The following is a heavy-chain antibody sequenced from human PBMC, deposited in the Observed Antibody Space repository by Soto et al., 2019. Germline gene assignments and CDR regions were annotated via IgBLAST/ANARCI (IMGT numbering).Heavy chain of an antibody. J-gene: IGHJ6*02. Sequence: QVQLQESGPGLVKPSQTLSLTCTVSGGSISSGDYYWSWIRQPPGKGLEWIGYIYYSGTTNYNPSLKSRVTISLDTSKNQFSLKLSSVTAADTAVYYCARDKIWFGELVYYYGMDVWGQGTTVTVSS. CDR2: IYYSGTT. CDR1: GGSISSGDYY. CDR3: ARDKIWFGELVYYYGMDV. V-gene: IGHV4-30-4*01. D-gene: IGHD3-10*01.